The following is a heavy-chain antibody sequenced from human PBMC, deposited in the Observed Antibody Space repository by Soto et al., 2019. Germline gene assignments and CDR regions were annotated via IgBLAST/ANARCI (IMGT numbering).Heavy chain of an antibody. CDR2: IYYSGST. CDR3: ARAGLPATAPFDY. Sequence: SETLSLTCIGSGSSISSYYWSWIRQPPGKGLEWIGYIYYSGSTNYNPSLKSRVTISVDTSKNQFSLKLSSVTAADSAVYYCARAGLPATAPFDYWGQGTLVTVSS. D-gene: IGHD2-2*01. V-gene: IGHV4-59*01. CDR1: GSSISSYY. J-gene: IGHJ4*02.